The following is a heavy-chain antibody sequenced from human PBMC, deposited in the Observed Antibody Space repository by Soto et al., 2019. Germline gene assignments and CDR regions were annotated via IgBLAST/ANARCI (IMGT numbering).Heavy chain of an antibody. CDR1: GGSISSGGYY. J-gene: IGHJ5*02. CDR2: IYYSGST. V-gene: IGHV4-31*03. Sequence: SETLSLTCTVSGGSISSGGYYWSWIRQHPGKGLEWIGYIYYSGSTYYNPSLKSRVTISVDTSKNQFSLKLSSVTAADTAVYYCARLLRYFDWYLSWFDPWGQGTLVTVSS. CDR3: ARLLRYFDWYLSWFDP. D-gene: IGHD3-9*01.